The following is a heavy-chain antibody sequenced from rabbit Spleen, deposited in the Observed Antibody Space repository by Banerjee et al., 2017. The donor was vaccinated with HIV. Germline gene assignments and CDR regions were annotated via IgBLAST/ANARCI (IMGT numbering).Heavy chain of an antibody. D-gene: IGHD1-1*01. V-gene: IGHV1S40*01. CDR1: GFSFSSEFY. Sequence: QSLEESGGDLVKPGASLTLTCTASGFSFSSEFYMCWVRQAPGKGLEWIACIYDGSGRSTKYASWAKGRFTITRSTSLNTVTLQLNSLTAADTATYFCARDCVSGSTRYNRLDLWGPGTLVTVS. J-gene: IGHJ3*01. CDR2: IYDGSGRST. CDR3: ARDCVSGSTRYNRLDL.